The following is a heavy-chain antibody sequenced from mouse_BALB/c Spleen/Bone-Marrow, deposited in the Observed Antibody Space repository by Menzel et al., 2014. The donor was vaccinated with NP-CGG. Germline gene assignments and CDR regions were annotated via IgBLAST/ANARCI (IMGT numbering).Heavy chain of an antibody. Sequence: QVQLQQSGAELAKPGASVKMSRKASGYTFTSYWMHWVKQRPGQGLEWIGYINPSTGYTEYNQKFKDKATLTADKSSSTAYMQLSSLTSEDSAVYYCARPPYYYGSSYDAMDYWGQGTSVTVSS. D-gene: IGHD1-1*01. CDR3: ARPPYYYGSSYDAMDY. CDR2: INPSTGYT. J-gene: IGHJ4*01. CDR1: GYTFTSYW. V-gene: IGHV1-7*01.